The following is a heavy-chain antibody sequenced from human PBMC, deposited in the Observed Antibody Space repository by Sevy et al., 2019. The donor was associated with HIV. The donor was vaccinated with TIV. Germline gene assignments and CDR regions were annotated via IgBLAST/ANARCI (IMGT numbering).Heavy chain of an antibody. D-gene: IGHD3-3*01. V-gene: IGHV4-4*07. CDR1: GVSISTYY. Sequence: SETLSLTCTVSGVSISTYYWSWIRQPAGKGLVWIGGIYTSGSTNYNPSLKSRVTMSVDTSKNQFSLRLGSVTAADTAVYYCARGDFWSGYYYYAMDVWGQGTTVTVSS. CDR2: IYTSGST. CDR3: ARGDFWSGYYYYAMDV. J-gene: IGHJ6*02.